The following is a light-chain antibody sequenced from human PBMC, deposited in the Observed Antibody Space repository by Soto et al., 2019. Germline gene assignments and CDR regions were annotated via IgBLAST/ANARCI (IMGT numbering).Light chain of an antibody. V-gene: IGKV1-39*01. CDR2: AAS. CDR3: QQSDSTPPT. J-gene: IGKJ1*01. Sequence: DIQMTQSPSSLSASAGDRVTITCRASQSISSSLNWYQQKPGKAPKPLIHAASSLQRGVPSRFSGSGFGTDFTLTISGLQSDDFATYYCQQSDSTPPTFGQGTKVDIK. CDR1: QSISSS.